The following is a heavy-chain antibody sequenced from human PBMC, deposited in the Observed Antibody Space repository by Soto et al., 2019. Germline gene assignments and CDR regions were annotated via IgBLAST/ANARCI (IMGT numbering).Heavy chain of an antibody. CDR3: ARAVDPRKSATRLDY. V-gene: IGHV3-33*01. Sequence: VAVIWYDGSNKYYADSVKGRFTISRDNSKNTLYLQMNSLRAEDTAVYYCARAVDPRKSATRLDYWGQGTLVTVSS. D-gene: IGHD2-15*01. CDR2: IWYDGSNK. J-gene: IGHJ4*02.